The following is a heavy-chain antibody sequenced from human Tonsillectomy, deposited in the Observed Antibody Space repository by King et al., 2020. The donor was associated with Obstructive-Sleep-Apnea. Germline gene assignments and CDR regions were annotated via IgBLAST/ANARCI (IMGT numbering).Heavy chain of an antibody. D-gene: IGHD2-15*01. CDR1: GYTFTSYD. V-gene: IGHV1-8*01. CDR3: ARGRYCSGGSCNLDI. CDR2: MNPNSGNT. Sequence: VQLVESGAEVKKPGASVKVSCKASGYTFTSYDVNWVRQATGQGPEWMGWMNPNSGNTGYAQKFQGRGTMTRNTSISTAYMELISLISEATAVYYCARGRYCSGGSCNLDIWGQGTMVTVSS. J-gene: IGHJ3*02.